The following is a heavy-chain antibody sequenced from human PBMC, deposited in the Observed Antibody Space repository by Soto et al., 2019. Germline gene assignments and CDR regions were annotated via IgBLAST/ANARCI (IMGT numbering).Heavy chain of an antibody. CDR3: AREYYGLLTGYYTDY. D-gene: IGHD3-9*01. CDR2: ISGDGVTT. J-gene: IGHJ4*02. CDR1: GFPFSSYW. V-gene: IGHV3-74*01. Sequence: EGQLLESGGGLVQPGGSLRLSCAASGFPFSSYWMHWVRHTPGKGLDWVARISGDGVTTYYADSVTGRFTVSRDNAKNSQSLQISGLRAEDTAVYYCAREYYGLLTGYYTDYWGQGTLGSVSS.